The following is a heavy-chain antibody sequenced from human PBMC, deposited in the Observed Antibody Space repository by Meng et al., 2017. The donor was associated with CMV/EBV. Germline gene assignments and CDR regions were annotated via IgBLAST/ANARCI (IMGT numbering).Heavy chain of an antibody. CDR1: GFTFSSYA. J-gene: IGHJ6*02. CDR3: TTDQPVHYDFWSGYTSRDYYYYGMDV. Sequence: GESLKISCAASGFTFSSYAMSWVRQAPGKGLEWVSVIYSGGSSTYYADSVKGRFTISRDNSKTTLYLQMNSLRAEDTAVYYCTTDQPVHYDFWSGYTSRDYYYYGMDVWGQGTTVTVSS. CDR2: IYSGGSST. V-gene: IGHV3-23*03. D-gene: IGHD3-3*01.